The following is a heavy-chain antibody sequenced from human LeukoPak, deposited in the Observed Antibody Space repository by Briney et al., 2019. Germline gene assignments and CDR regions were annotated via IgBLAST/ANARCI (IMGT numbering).Heavy chain of an antibody. J-gene: IGHJ5*02. CDR1: GYTFTSYY. CDR2: INPSGGST. D-gene: IGHD3-3*01. Sequence: ASVKVSXKASGYTFTSYYMHWVRQAPGQGLEWMGIINPSGGSTSYAQKFQGRATMTRETSTSTVYMELSSLRSEDTAVYYCARVTVRFSRQRKDNNWFDPWGQGTLVTVSP. V-gene: IGHV1-46*01. CDR3: ARVTVRFSRQRKDNNWFDP.